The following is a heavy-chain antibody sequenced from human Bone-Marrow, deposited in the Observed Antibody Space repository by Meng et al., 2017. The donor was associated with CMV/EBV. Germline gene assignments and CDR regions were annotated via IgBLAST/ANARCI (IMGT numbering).Heavy chain of an antibody. CDR3: ARDIASGYDYYYYGMDV. CDR2: ISSSSSYI. V-gene: IGHV3-21*01. Sequence: GGSLRLSCAASGFTFSSYSMNWVRQAPGKGLEWVSSISSSSSYIYYADSVKGRFTISRDNAKNSLSLQMNSLRAEDTAVYYCARDIASGYDYYYYGMDVWGQGTTVTVSS. J-gene: IGHJ6*02. D-gene: IGHD5-12*01. CDR1: GFTFSSYS.